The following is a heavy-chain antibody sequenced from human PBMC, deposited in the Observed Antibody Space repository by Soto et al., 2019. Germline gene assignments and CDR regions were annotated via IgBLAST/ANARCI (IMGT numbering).Heavy chain of an antibody. J-gene: IGHJ4*02. CDR2: IRSKANSYAT. CDR1: GFTFSGSA. Sequence: GGSLRLSCAASGFTFSGSAMHWVRQASGKGLEWVGRIRSKANSYATAYAASVKGRFTISRDDSKNTAYLQMNSLKTEDTAVYYSTRHATTTGYSSSWSGYWGQGTLVTVSS. V-gene: IGHV3-73*01. CDR3: TRHATTTGYSSSWSGY. D-gene: IGHD6-13*01.